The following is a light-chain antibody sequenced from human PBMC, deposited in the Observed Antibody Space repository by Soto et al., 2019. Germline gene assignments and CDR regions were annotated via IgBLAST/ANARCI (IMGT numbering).Light chain of an antibody. Sequence: EIVLTQSPATLSLSPGERATLSCRASQSVSSYLAWYQQKPGQAPRLLIYGASNRATGIPARFSGSGSGTDFTLTISSLEPEDFAVYYCQQRTNWPLITFGQGTRLGIK. J-gene: IGKJ5*01. CDR3: QQRTNWPLIT. CDR2: GAS. V-gene: IGKV3-11*01. CDR1: QSVSSY.